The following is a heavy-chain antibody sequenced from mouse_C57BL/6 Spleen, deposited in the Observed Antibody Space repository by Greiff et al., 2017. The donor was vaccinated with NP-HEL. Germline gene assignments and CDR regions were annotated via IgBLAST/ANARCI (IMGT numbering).Heavy chain of an antibody. CDR3: AIYGYGDWYFDV. D-gene: IGHD2-2*01. V-gene: IGHV5-17*01. CDR1: GFTFSDYG. Sequence: DVMLVESGGGLVKPGGSLKLSCAASGFTFSDYGMHWVRQAPEKGLEWVAYISSGSSTIYYADTVKGRFTISRDNAKNTLFLQMTSLRSEDTAMYYCAIYGYGDWYFDVWGTGTTFTVSS. J-gene: IGHJ1*03. CDR2: ISSGSSTI.